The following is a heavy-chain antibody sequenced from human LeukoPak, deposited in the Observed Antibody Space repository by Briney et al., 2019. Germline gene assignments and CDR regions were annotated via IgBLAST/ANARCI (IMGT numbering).Heavy chain of an antibody. CDR2: INTNSGNP. CDR3: ARVQTYHNAQMEY. V-gene: IGHV7-4-1*02. D-gene: IGHD2-8*01. CDR1: GYTFTTYS. Sequence: EASVKVSCKASGYTFTTYSVIWVRQAPGQGPEWMGWINTNSGNPTYAQGFTGRFVFSMDTSLSTAYLEISSLKAEDTAVYYCARVQTYHNAQMEYWGQGTLLTVSS. J-gene: IGHJ4*02.